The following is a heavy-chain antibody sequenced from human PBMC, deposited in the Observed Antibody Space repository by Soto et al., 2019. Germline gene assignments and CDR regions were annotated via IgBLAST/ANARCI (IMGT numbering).Heavy chain of an antibody. CDR1: GFTFRNYD. J-gene: IGHJ6*02. CDR3: ARTAREFYGLDV. D-gene: IGHD1-1*01. V-gene: IGHV3-13*05. Sequence: EVQLVESGGGLVQPGGSLRLSCEASGFTFRNYDMHWVRQGTGKGLEWVSGISAAGDPDYADSVEGRFTISRENAQNSFFLQMNSLRVADTAVYYCARTAREFYGLDVWGQGTTVIVSS. CDR2: ISAAGDP.